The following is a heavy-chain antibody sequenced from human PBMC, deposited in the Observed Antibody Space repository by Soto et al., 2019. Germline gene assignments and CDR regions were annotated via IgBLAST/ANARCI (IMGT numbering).Heavy chain of an antibody. CDR1: GFTIDDYG. CDR2: MYWKGGNT. CDR3: AKDSLTPSLLNIVVVPAAIYYYGMHV. V-gene: IGHV3-20*04. J-gene: IGHJ6*02. D-gene: IGHD2-2*01. Sequence: PGGSLRLSCATSGFTIDDYGMSWVRQVPGKGLEWVSGMYWKGGNTHYADSVKGRFTISRDNSKNTLYLQMNSLRAEDTAVYYCAKDSLTPSLLNIVVVPAAIYYYGMHVWGQGTTVTVSS.